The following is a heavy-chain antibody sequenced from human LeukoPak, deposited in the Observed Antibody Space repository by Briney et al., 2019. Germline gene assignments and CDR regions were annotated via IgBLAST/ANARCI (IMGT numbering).Heavy chain of an antibody. CDR3: AREDGSGYDFYYFDY. CDR1: GFTFSDYY. V-gene: IGHV3-11*04. J-gene: IGHJ4*02. D-gene: IGHD5-12*01. CDR2: ISSSGSTI. Sequence: GGSLRLSCAASGFTFSDYYMSWIRQAPGKGLEWVSYISSSGSTIYYADSVKGRFTISRDNAKNSLYLQMNSLRAEDTAVYYCAREDGSGYDFYYFDYWGQGTLVTVSS.